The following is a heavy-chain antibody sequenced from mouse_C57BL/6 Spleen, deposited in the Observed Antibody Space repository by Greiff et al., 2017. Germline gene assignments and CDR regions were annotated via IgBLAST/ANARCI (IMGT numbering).Heavy chain of an antibody. V-gene: IGHV1-85*01. CDR3: ARGDYYGSSYWYFDV. D-gene: IGHD1-1*01. Sequence: QVQLQQSGPELVKPGASVKLSCKASGYTFTSYDINWVKQRPEQGLEWIGWIYPRDGSTKYNEKFKGKATLTVDTSSSTAYMELHSLTSEDSAVYFCARGDYYGSSYWYFDVWGTGTTVTVSS. CDR1: GYTFTSYD. CDR2: IYPRDGST. J-gene: IGHJ1*03.